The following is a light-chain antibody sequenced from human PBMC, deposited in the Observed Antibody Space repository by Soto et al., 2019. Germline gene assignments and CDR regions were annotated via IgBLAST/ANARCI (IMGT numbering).Light chain of an antibody. Sequence: DIQITQSPSTLSGSVGDRVTITCRASQTISSWLAWYQQKPGKAPKLLIYKASTLKSGVPSRFSGSGSGTVVTITVSSLQPEDGETYDCLQDYHYPRTFGQGTKVDIK. CDR2: KAS. V-gene: IGKV1-5*03. J-gene: IGKJ1*01. CDR1: QTISSW. CDR3: LQDYHYPRT.